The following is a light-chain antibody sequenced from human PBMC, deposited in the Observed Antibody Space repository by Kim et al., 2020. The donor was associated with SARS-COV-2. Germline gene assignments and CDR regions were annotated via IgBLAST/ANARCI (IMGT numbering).Light chain of an antibody. Sequence: DIQMTQSPSSLSASVGDTVTITCQASQDVTNYLNWFQQKPGKAPQLLIYDASTLETGVPSRFSGSGSGTEFTFTISSLQPEDVATYYWQHYDDLPLTFGGGTKVDIK. V-gene: IGKV1-33*01. J-gene: IGKJ4*01. CDR1: QDVTNY. CDR3: QHYDDLPLT. CDR2: DAS.